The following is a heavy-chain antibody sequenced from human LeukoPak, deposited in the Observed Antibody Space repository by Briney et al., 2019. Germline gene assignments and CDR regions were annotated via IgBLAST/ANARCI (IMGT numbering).Heavy chain of an antibody. CDR1: GFTFSIYG. V-gene: IGHV3-23*01. CDR3: AERGAEVGATVAPGDY. CDR2: ISDNGGNT. D-gene: IGHD1-26*01. J-gene: IGHJ4*02. Sequence: GGSLRLSCAASGFTFSIYGMGWVRQAPGKGLEWVSSISDNGGNTYYADSAKGRFTISRDNSKNTLYLQMTSLRAEDTAVYYCAERGAEVGATVAPGDYWGQGTLVTVSS.